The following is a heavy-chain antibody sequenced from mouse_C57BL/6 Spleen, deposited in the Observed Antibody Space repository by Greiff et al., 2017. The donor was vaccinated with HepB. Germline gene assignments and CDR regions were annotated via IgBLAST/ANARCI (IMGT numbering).Heavy chain of an antibody. CDR3: ARRALRYAMDY. CDR1: GYTFTDYY. Sequence: EVKLQQSGPVLVKPGASVKMSCKASGYTFTDYYMNWVKQSHGKSLEWIGVINPYNGGTSYNQKFKGKATLTVDKSSSTAYMELNSLTSEDSAVYYCARRALRYAMDYWGQGTSVTVSS. D-gene: IGHD1-1*01. J-gene: IGHJ4*01. CDR2: INPYNGGT. V-gene: IGHV1-19*01.